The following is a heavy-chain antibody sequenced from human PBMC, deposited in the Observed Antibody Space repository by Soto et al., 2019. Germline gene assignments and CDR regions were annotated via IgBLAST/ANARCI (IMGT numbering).Heavy chain of an antibody. CDR2: INPNSGGT. V-gene: IGHV1-2*04. J-gene: IGHJ6*02. Sequence: ASVKVSCKASGYTFTGYYMHWVRQAPGQGLEWMGWINPNSGGTNYAQKFQGWVTMTRDTSISTAYMELSRLRSDDTAVYYCAREWGSYYYRMDVWGQGXPVTDPS. CDR1: GYTFTGYY. CDR3: AREWGSYYYRMDV. D-gene: IGHD3-16*01.